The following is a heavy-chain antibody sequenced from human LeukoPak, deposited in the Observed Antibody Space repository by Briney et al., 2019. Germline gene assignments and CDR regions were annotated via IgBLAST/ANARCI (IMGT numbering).Heavy chain of an antibody. J-gene: IGHJ4*02. CDR2: VHYSGET. Sequence: PSETLSLTCTVSGTSMTGYFWNWIRQSPGKGLEWIGYVHYSGETSYNPSLKSRVFVTLDMSNNQFSLKLRSVTAADTAIYYCARDAKIDYGDDFDDWGQGTLVTVSS. V-gene: IGHV4-59*01. CDR1: GTSMTGYF. CDR3: ARDAKIDYGDDFDD. D-gene: IGHD4-17*01.